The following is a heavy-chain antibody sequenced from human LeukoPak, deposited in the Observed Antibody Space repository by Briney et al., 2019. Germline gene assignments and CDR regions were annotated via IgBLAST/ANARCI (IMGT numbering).Heavy chain of an antibody. D-gene: IGHD2-2*01. V-gene: IGHV4-39*01. J-gene: IGHJ5*02. CDR1: GGSISSSSYY. CDR2: IYYSGST. CDR3: ARHPMRRGLYCSSTSCSRTNWFDP. Sequence: SETLSLTCTVSGGSISSSSYYWGWIRQPPGKGLEWIGSIYYSGSTYYNPSLKSRVTISVDTSKNQFSLKLSSVTAADTAVYYCARHPMRRGLYCSSTSCSRTNWFDPWGQGTLVTVSS.